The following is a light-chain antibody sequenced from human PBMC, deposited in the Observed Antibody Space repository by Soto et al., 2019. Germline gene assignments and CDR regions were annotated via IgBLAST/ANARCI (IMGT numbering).Light chain of an antibody. J-gene: IGKJ1*01. Sequence: ENVLTQSPGTLSLSPGERATLSCRASQSVSSNYLAWYQQQKPGQAPRLLIYGASSRATGVPDRFSGSGSGTDFTLAISRLEPEDFVVYYCQQYSDQSWTFGQGTKVDIK. CDR2: GAS. CDR3: QQYSDQSWT. CDR1: QSVSSNY. V-gene: IGKV3-20*01.